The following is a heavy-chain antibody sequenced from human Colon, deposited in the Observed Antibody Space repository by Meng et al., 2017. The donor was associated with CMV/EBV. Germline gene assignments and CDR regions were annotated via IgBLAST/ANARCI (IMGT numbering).Heavy chain of an antibody. Sequence: QVHSQGPGPGLWTPSETLSLTCTVSGDSTSGRSYYWGWIRQPPGKGLEWIASIYYTGNDYHNPSLKSRVTISIDTSNNQFSLRLTSVTAADTAVYYCARMALHWYFDLWGRGTLVTVFS. CDR1: GDSTSGRSYY. D-gene: IGHD5-24*01. CDR2: IYYTGND. J-gene: IGHJ2*01. V-gene: IGHV4-39*07. CDR3: ARMALHWYFDL.